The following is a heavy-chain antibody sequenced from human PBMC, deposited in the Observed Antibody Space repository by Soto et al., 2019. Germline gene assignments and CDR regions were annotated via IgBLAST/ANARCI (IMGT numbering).Heavy chain of an antibody. CDR3: TWDIVVVPAAKNYYYGMDV. CDR2: IKSKTDGGTT. J-gene: IGHJ6*02. V-gene: IGHV3-15*07. Sequence: PGGSLRLSWAASCFTFSNAWMNRVRQATGKGLEWVGRIKSKTDGGTTDYAAPVKGRFTISRDDSKNTLYLQMNSLKTEDTAVYYCTWDIVVVPAAKNYYYGMDVWGQGTTVTVSS. D-gene: IGHD2-2*01. CDR1: CFTFSNAW.